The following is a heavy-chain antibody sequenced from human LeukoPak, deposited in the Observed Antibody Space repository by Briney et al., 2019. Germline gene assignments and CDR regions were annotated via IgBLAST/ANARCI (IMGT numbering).Heavy chain of an antibody. J-gene: IGHJ4*02. CDR1: GFSFSSTW. D-gene: IGHD3-22*01. CDR2: INSDGST. Sequence: GGSLRLSCAASGFSFSSTWMHWVRQVPGKGLVWVSRINSDGSTIYADSVKGRFTISRDNTKNTLYLQMNSLRAEDTAVYYCVRDLYRIVVVPHYFDYWGQGTLVTVSS. CDR3: VRDLYRIVVVPHYFDY. V-gene: IGHV3-74*01.